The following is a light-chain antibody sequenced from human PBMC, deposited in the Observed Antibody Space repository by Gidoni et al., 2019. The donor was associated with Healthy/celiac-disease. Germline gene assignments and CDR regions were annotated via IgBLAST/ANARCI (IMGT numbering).Light chain of an antibody. V-gene: IGLV3-25*03. Sequence: SYALTQPPSVSVSPGQTARITCSGDALPKQYAYWYQQQPGQAPVLVIYKDSERPSGIPERFSGSSSGTTVTLTISGVQAEDEADYYCQSADSSGTLFGGGTKLTVL. J-gene: IGLJ2*01. CDR2: KDS. CDR3: QSADSSGTL. CDR1: ALPKQY.